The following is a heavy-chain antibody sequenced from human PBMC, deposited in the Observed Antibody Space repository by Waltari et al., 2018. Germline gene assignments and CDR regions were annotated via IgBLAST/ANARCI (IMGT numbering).Heavy chain of an antibody. CDR3: ARAGTSYYYDSSGYSY. J-gene: IGHJ4*02. CDR1: GFTFSSYW. V-gene: IGHV3-74*01. D-gene: IGHD3-22*01. CDR2: INTDGSST. Sequence: EVQLVESGGGLVQPGGSLRLSCAASGFTFSSYWMHWVRQAPGKGLVWVSRINTDGSSTSYADSVKGRFTSSRDNAKNTLYLQMNSLRADDTAVYYCARAGTSYYYDSSGYSYWGQGTLVTVSS.